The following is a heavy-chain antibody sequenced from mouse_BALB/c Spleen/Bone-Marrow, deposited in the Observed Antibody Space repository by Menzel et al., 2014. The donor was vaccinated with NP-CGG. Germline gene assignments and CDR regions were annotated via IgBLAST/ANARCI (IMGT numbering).Heavy chain of an antibody. V-gene: IGHV5-12-1*01. CDR1: GFASSSYD. CDR3: ARHEDGYYDAMDC. D-gene: IGHD2-3*01. J-gene: IGHJ4*01. Sequence: EVQLVESGGGLVKPGGSLKLSCAASGFASSSYDMSWVRQAPEKRLEWVAYISSGGGSTYYPDTVKGRFTISKDNAKNTLYLQMSSLKSEDTAMYYCARHEDGYYDAMDCWGQGTSVTVSS. CDR2: ISSGGGST.